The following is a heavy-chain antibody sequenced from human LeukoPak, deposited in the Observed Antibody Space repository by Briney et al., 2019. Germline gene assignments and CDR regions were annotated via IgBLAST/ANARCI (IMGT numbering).Heavy chain of an antibody. CDR1: GFTFSSYG. D-gene: IGHD6-19*01. J-gene: IGHJ4*02. CDR2: ISYDGSNK. CDR3: AKVLSGWYFDY. V-gene: IGHV3-30*18. Sequence: GGSLRLSCAASGFTFSSYGMHWVRQAPGKGLEWVAVISYDGSNKYYADSVKGRFTISRDNSKNTLYLQMNSLRAEDTAAYYCAKVLSGWYFDYWGQGTLVTVSS.